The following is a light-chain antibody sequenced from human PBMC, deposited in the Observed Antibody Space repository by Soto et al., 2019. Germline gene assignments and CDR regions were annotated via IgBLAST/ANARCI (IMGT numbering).Light chain of an antibody. J-gene: IGKJ4*01. V-gene: IGKV1-12*01. CDR3: QQAHSFPLT. CDR2: AAS. Sequence: DIQMTQSPSSVSASVGDRVTLTCRASQGISNWLVWYQQKSGKAPKLLISAASTLQSGAPSRFSGSGSGTDFTLTISSLQPEDVATYYCQQAHSFPLTFGGGTKVEIK. CDR1: QGISNW.